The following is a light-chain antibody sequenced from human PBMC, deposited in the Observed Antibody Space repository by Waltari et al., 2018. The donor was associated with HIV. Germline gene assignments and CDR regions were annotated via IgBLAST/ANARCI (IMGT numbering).Light chain of an antibody. Sequence: DIQLTQSPSTLSASIGDRVTITCRASQSISTSLAWYQQKPGKAPKLLIYKASSLNSGVPSRFSGRGSGTDFTLTISSLQSDDLATYYCQQYNPYSTFGQGTKVELK. J-gene: IGKJ1*01. CDR1: QSISTS. CDR2: KAS. V-gene: IGKV1-5*03. CDR3: QQYNPYST.